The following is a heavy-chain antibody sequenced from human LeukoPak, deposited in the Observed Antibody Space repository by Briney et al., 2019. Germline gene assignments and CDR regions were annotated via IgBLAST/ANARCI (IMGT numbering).Heavy chain of an antibody. CDR2: IYQSGST. Sequence: SETLSLTCTVSGYSISSGYYWGWIRQPPGKGLEWIGSIYQSGSTYYNPSLKSRVTISVDTSKNQFSLKLSSVTAADTAVYYCARAKASYYDSSGYYYGWFDPWGQGTLVTVSS. V-gene: IGHV4-38-2*02. CDR1: GYSISSGYY. J-gene: IGHJ5*02. CDR3: ARAKASYYDSSGYYYGWFDP. D-gene: IGHD3-22*01.